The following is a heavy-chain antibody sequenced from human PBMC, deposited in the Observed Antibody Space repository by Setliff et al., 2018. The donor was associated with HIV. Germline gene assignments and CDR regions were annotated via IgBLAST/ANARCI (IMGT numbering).Heavy chain of an antibody. CDR3: ARGFGSYYRIESGQYFDY. Sequence: ETLPLTCTVPGGSISSYYWSWIRQPPGKGLEWIGYMYYSGSTNYDPSLKSRVPISLDTSKNQFPLKLSFMTAADTAVYYCARGFGSYYRIESGQYFDYWGHGTLVTVSS. CDR2: MYYSGST. CDR1: GGSISSYY. D-gene: IGHD1-26*01. V-gene: IGHV4-59*01. J-gene: IGHJ4*01.